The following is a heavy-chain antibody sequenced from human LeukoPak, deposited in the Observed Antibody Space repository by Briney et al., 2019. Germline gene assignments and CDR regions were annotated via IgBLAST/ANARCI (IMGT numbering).Heavy chain of an antibody. Sequence: PSETLSLTCTVSGGSIISYYWSWIRQPPGKGLEWIGYIYYSGSTNYNPSLKSRVTISVDTSKNQFSLKLSSVTAADTAVYYCARGGGELSLNYWGQGTLVTVSS. D-gene: IGHD3-16*02. CDR3: ARGGGELSLNY. V-gene: IGHV4-59*01. CDR1: GGSIISYY. CDR2: IYYSGST. J-gene: IGHJ4*02.